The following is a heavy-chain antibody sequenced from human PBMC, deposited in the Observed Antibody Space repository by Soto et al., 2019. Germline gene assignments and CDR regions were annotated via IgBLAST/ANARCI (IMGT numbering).Heavy chain of an antibody. V-gene: IGHV4-39*02. Sequence: QLQLQESGPGLVKPSETLSLTCTVSGGSISSGTYYWGWIRQPPGKGLEWIGSLYYTGRTYYSPSLKSRVTISVDTSKNHFSLNLTSVTAADTAVYYCARCLARGVIGWFDPWGQGTLVTVSS. CDR2: LYYTGRT. CDR3: ARCLARGVIGWFDP. J-gene: IGHJ5*02. D-gene: IGHD3-10*01. CDR1: GGSISSGTYY.